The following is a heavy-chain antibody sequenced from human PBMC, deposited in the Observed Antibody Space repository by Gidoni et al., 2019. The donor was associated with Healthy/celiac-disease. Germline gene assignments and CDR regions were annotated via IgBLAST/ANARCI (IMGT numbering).Heavy chain of an antibody. CDR3: ARQRANYYDSSGSYFDY. CDR1: GGPISSYY. CDR2: IYYSGST. J-gene: IGHJ4*02. Sequence: QVQLQESGPGLVKPSETLSLTCTVSGGPISSYYWSWIRQPPGKGLEWIGYIYYSGSTNYNPSLKSRVTISVDTSKNQFSLKLSSVTAADTAVYYCARQRANYYDSSGSYFDYWGQGTLVTVSS. D-gene: IGHD3-22*01. V-gene: IGHV4-59*08.